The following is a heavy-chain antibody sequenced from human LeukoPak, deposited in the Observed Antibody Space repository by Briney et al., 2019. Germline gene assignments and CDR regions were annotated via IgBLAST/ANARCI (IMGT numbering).Heavy chain of an antibody. CDR1: GFTFSSYS. V-gene: IGHV3-21*01. CDR2: ISSSSSYI. D-gene: IGHD2-2*01. CDR3: ARPLSGYCSSTSCYRKPHAFDI. Sequence: PGGSLRLSCAASGFTFSSYSMNWVRQAPGKGLEWVSSISSSSSYIYYADSVKGRFTISRDNAKSSLYLQMNSLRAEDTAVYYCARPLSGYCSSTSCYRKPHAFDIRGQGSVLTVSS. J-gene: IGHJ3*02.